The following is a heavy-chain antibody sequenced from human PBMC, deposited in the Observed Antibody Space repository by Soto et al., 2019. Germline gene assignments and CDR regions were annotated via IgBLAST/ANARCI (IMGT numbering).Heavy chain of an antibody. Sequence: EVQLVQSGAEVRKPGESLKISCKGSGYTFTSYWIGWVRQVPGKGLEWMGIIYPGDSDTRYSPSFQGQATISPDNSITTAYLHLSSLKVSDTAIYFCARLSRDRSMIWFGRGFDYWGQRALVTVSS. CDR3: ARLSRDRSMIWFGRGFDY. D-gene: IGHD3-10*01. V-gene: IGHV5-51*01. CDR1: GYTFTSYW. CDR2: IYPGDSDT. J-gene: IGHJ4*02.